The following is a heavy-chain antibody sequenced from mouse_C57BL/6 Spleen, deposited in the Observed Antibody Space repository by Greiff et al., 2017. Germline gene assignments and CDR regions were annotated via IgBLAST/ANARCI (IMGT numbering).Heavy chain of an antibody. CDR2: IYPGDGDT. V-gene: IGHV1-82*01. J-gene: IGHJ4*01. CDR3: ARLFHYYAMDY. Sequence: VQLQQSGPELVKPGASVKISCKASGYAFSSSWMNWVKQRPGKGLEWIGRIYPGDGDTNYNGKFKGKATLTADKSSSTAYMQLSSLTSEDSAVYFCARLFHYYAMDYWGQGTSVTVSS. CDR1: GYAFSSSW.